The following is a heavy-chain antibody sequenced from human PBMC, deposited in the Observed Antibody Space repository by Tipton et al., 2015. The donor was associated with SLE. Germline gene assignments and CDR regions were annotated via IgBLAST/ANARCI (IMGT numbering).Heavy chain of an antibody. Sequence: SLRLSCAASGFTFSDYYMSWIRQAPGKGLEWVSYISSSSSYTNYADSVKGRFTISRDNAKNSLYLQMNSLRAEDTAVYYCASLPVYYYYGMDVWGQGTTVPVSS. CDR2: ISSSSSYT. J-gene: IGHJ6*02. CDR3: ASLPVYYYYGMDV. CDR1: GFTFSDYY. V-gene: IGHV3-11*06.